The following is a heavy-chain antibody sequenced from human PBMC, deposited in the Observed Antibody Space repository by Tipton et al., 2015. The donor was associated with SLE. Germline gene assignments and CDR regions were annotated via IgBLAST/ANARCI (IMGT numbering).Heavy chain of an antibody. CDR3: ARDEVAAAGTLDY. D-gene: IGHD6-13*01. V-gene: IGHV3-7*01. CDR1: GFTFSSYW. Sequence: SLRLSCAASGFTFSSYWMSWVRQAPGKGLEWVANIKQDGSEKYYVDSVKGRFTISRDNAKNSLYLQMNSLGAEDTAVYYCARDEVAAAGTLDYWGQGTLVTVSS. J-gene: IGHJ4*02. CDR2: IKQDGSEK.